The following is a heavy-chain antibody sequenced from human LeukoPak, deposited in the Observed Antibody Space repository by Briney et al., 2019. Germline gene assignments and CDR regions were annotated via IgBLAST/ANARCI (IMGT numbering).Heavy chain of an antibody. CDR2: MNPNSGNT. CDR1: GYTFTSYD. D-gene: IGHD3-10*01. V-gene: IGHV1-8*01. CDR3: ARNVPSTGDFVY. Sequence: GASVKVSCKASGYTFTSYDINWVRQATGQGLERMGWMNPNSGNTGYAQKSQGRVTMTRDTSISTAYMELSSLTSEDTAVYYCARNVPSTGDFVYWGQGTLVTVSS. J-gene: IGHJ4*02.